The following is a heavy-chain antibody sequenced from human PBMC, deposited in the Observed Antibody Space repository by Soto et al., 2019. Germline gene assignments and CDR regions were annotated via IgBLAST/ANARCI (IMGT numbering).Heavy chain of an antibody. J-gene: IGHJ6*02. CDR1: GFSFSSYG. Sequence: PGGSLRLSCAASGFSFSSYGMHWVRQAPGKGLEWVAVIWHDGSKKYYADSVKGRLIISRDNSKNTLYVQINSLRAEDTAVYFCARGSIVAAEYGMEVWGQGTTVTVSS. CDR3: ARGSIVAAEYGMEV. D-gene: IGHD6-13*01. V-gene: IGHV3-33*01. CDR2: IWHDGSKK.